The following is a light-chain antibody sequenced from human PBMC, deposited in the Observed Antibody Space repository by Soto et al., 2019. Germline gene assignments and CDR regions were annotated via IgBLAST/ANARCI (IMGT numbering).Light chain of an antibody. CDR1: QSVSSV. Sequence: EIVWTQSPATLSFSPGERATLSCRASQSVSSVLAWYQQKPGQAPRLLIYDASNRATGIPARFSGSGSGTDFTLTIRSLEPEDFAVYYCQQRSNWPPALTFGGGTKVEIK. V-gene: IGKV3-11*01. J-gene: IGKJ4*01. CDR2: DAS. CDR3: QQRSNWPPALT.